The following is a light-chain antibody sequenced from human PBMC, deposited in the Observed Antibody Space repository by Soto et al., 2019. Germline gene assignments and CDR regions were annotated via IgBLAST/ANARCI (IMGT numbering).Light chain of an antibody. V-gene: IGKV3-20*01. Sequence: LVMTQSPATLSVSLGERATLYCRASQSISSDLAWYQQKPGQAPRLLIYGASSMATGIPDRFSGSGSGADFTLTISRLEPEDVAVYYCQQYDSASLTFGQGTKVDI. CDR3: QQYDSASLT. J-gene: IGKJ1*01. CDR1: QSISSD. CDR2: GAS.